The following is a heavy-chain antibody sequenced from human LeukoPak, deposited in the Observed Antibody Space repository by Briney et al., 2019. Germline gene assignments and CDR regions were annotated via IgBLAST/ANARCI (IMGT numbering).Heavy chain of an antibody. CDR1: GYSLIEVA. V-gene: IGHV1-24*01. Sequence: ASVTVSCKVSGYSLIEVAMHWVRQAPGKGLEWVGSFDPEDGEDGETHYAQKFQGRVTMTEDASTDTAYMELSSLRSEDTAVYYCAMTDRYAGRPFDYWGQGTLVTVSS. J-gene: IGHJ4*02. D-gene: IGHD1-1*01. CDR3: AMTDRYAGRPFDY. CDR2: FDPEDGEDGET.